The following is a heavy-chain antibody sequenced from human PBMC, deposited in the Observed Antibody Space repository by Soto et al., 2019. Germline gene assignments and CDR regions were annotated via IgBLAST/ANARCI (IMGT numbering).Heavy chain of an antibody. CDR1: GGSISSYY. D-gene: IGHD1-7*01. V-gene: IGHV4-59*01. J-gene: IGHJ4*02. CDR2: IYYSGST. Sequence: SETLSLTCTVSGGSISSYYWSWIRQPPGKGLEWIGYIYYSGSTNYNPSLKSRVTISVDTSKNQFSLKLSSVTAADTAVYYCARASYNWNYGYYFDYWGQGTLVTVSS. CDR3: ARASYNWNYGYYFDY.